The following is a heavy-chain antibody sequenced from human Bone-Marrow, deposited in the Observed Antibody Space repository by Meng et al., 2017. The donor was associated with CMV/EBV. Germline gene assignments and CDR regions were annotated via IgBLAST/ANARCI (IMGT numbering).Heavy chain of an antibody. CDR2: ISYDGSNK. V-gene: IGHV3-30*03. CDR1: GFTFSSYS. CDR3: ARAATYYDFWSGPLRRHYFDY. D-gene: IGHD3-3*01. Sequence: GESLKISCAASGFTFSSYSMHWVRQAPGKGLEWVAVISYDGSNKYYADFVKGRFTISRDNAKNSLYLQMNSLRAEDTAVYYCARAATYYDFWSGPLRRHYFDYWGQGTLVTVSS. J-gene: IGHJ4*02.